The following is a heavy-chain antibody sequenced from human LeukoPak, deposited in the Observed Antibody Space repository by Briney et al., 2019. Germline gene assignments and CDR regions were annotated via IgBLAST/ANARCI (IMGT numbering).Heavy chain of an antibody. CDR1: GFTFSDCY. CDR2: ISSSGSTI. V-gene: IGHV3-11*01. J-gene: IGHJ4*02. CDR3: ARVSSTGYAVSSGLYY. D-gene: IGHD3-22*01. Sequence: GGSLRLSCAASGFTFSDCYMSWIRQAPGKGLEWVSYISSSGSTIYYADSVKGRFTISRDDAQNSLYLQMNSLRAEDTAVYFCARVSSTGYAVSSGLYYWGQGALVTVSS.